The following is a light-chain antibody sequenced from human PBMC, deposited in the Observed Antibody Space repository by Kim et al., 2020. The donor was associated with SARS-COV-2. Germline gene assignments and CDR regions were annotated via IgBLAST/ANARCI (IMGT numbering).Light chain of an antibody. J-gene: IGKJ3*01. CDR3: QQYGSSPFT. CDR1: LSVSSSY. Sequence: YPGERATLSCRASLSVSSSYLAWYQQKPGQAPRLLIYGASSRDTGIPDRFSGSGSGTDFTLTISRLEPEDFAVYYCQQYGSSPFTFGPGTKVDIK. CDR2: GAS. V-gene: IGKV3-20*01.